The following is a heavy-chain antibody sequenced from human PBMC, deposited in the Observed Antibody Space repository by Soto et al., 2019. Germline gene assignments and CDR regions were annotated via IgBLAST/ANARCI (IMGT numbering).Heavy chain of an antibody. CDR1: GFTFISSA. J-gene: IGHJ6*02. Sequence: SVKVSCKTSGFTFISSAMQWVRQARGQRLEWIGWIVVGGGHTNYAQKFQERVTITRDMSTTTAYMELSSLRSEDTAVYYCAAASSTSGGYYGMDVWGQGTTVTVSS. D-gene: IGHD2-2*01. CDR3: AAASSTSGGYYGMDV. CDR2: IVVGGGHT. V-gene: IGHV1-58*02.